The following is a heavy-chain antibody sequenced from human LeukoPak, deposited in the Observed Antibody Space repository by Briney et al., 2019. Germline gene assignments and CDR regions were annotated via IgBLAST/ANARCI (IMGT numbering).Heavy chain of an antibody. V-gene: IGHV3-7*01. D-gene: IGHD3-10*01. J-gene: IGHJ4*02. CDR3: ASQSYGLFAY. CDR1: RFTFNSYW. Sequence: GGSLRLSCAASRFTFNSYWMSWVRQAPGKGLEWVANIKQDGSEKYYVDSVKGRFTISRDNAKNSLYLEMNSLRAEDTAVYFCASQSYGLFAYWGQGTLVTVSS. CDR2: IKQDGSEK.